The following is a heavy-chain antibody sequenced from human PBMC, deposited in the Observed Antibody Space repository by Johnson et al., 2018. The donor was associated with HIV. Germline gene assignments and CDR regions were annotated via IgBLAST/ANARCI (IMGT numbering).Heavy chain of an antibody. CDR1: GFTFSSYA. J-gene: IGHJ3*02. Sequence: QVQLVESGGGVVQPGRSLRLSCAASGFTFSSYAMHWVRQAPGKGLEWVAVISYDGSNKYYADSVKGRFTISRDNSKNTLYLQMNSLRAEDTAVYYCARDPSLYYDFWSGYYGGDAFDIWGQGTMVTVSS. CDR3: ARDPSLYYDFWSGYYGGDAFDI. D-gene: IGHD3-3*01. CDR2: ISYDGSNK. V-gene: IGHV3-30*04.